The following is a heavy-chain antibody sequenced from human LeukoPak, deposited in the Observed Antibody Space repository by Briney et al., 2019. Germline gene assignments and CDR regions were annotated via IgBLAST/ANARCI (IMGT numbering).Heavy chain of an antibody. V-gene: IGHV3-66*01. CDR1: GFTVSSSY. J-gene: IGHJ4*02. CDR3: ARAVAAADSY. D-gene: IGHD6-13*01. CDR2: IYSGGST. Sequence: GGSLRLSCAASGFTVSSSYMSWVRQAPGKGLEWVSVIYSGGSTYYADSVKGRFTISRDNVKNSVYLQMNSLRAEDTAVYSCARAVAAADSYWGRGTLVTVSS.